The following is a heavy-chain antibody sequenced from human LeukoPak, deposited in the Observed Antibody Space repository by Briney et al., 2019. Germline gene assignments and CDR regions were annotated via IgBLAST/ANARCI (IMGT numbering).Heavy chain of an antibody. Sequence: GGSLRLSCAASGFTFSSYAMSWVRQAPGKGLGWVSAISGSGGSTYYADAVKGRFTISRDNSKNTLYLKMNSLRAEDTAVYYCARSLSSNHSNYWGQGTLVTVSS. CDR3: ARSLSSNHSNY. V-gene: IGHV3-23*01. CDR1: GFTFSSYA. D-gene: IGHD6-13*01. J-gene: IGHJ4*02. CDR2: ISGSGGST.